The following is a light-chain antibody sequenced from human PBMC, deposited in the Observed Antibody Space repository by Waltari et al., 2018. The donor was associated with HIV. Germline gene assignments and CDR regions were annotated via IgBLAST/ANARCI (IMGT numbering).Light chain of an antibody. CDR1: SSNTGAGYD. CDR3: QSYDSRLRAVV. Sequence: QSVLTQPPSVSGAPGQRVTVSCTGSSSNTGAGYDVHWYQQLPGTAPKLLIYGNSNRPSGVPDRFSGSKSGTSVALAITGLQAEDEADDFCQSYDSRLRAVVFGGGTKLTVL. V-gene: IGLV1-40*01. CDR2: GNS. J-gene: IGLJ2*01.